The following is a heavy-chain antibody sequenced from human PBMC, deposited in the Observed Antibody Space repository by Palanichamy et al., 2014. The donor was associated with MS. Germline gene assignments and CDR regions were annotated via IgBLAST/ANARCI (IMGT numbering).Heavy chain of an antibody. CDR2: TRNEANSYTT. V-gene: IGHV3-72*01. CDR1: GFTFSDHY. J-gene: IGHJ4*02. Sequence: EVQLVESGGGLVQPGGSLRLSCTASGFTFSDHYMDWVRQAPGKGLEWVGRTRNEANSYTTEYAVSVKGRFSISRDDSKNSLYLQMNSLKTEDTAVYYCARVIVGPAAFDYWGQGTLVTVSS. D-gene: IGHD1-26*01. CDR3: ARVIVGPAAFDY.